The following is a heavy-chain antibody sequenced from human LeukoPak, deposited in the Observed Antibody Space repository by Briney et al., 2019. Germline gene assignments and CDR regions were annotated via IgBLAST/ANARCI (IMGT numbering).Heavy chain of an antibody. CDR2: IRGNAYGGTT. V-gene: IGHV3-49*03. D-gene: IGHD3-10*01. Sequence: GGSLRLSCTASGFTFGDYAMSWFRQAPGKGLEWVCFIRGNAYGGTTAYAASVKGRFTISRDDSRSIAYLQMNSLKFEDTAVYYCSELSAYYFESWGQGALVTVSS. CDR1: GFTFGDYA. J-gene: IGHJ4*02. CDR3: SELSAYYFES.